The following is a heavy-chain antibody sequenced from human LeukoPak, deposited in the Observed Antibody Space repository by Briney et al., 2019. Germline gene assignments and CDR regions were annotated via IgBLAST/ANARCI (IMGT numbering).Heavy chain of an antibody. J-gene: IGHJ4*02. D-gene: IGHD6-13*01. CDR1: GFTFSSYS. Sequence: GSLRLSCAASGFTFSSYSMNWVRQAPGKGLEWVSSISSSSSYIYYADSVKGRFTISRDNAKNSLYLQMNSLRAEDTAVYYCARQSIAAAGAGFGYYWGQGTLVSVSS. CDR3: ARQSIAAAGAGFGYY. V-gene: IGHV3-21*01. CDR2: ISSSSSYI.